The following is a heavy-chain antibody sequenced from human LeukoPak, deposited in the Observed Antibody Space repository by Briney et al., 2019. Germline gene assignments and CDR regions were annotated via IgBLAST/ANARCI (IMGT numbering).Heavy chain of an antibody. CDR2: ISGGGGST. J-gene: IGHJ4*02. V-gene: IGHV3-23*01. Sequence: PGGSLRLSCAASGFTFSTYAMSWVRQAPGKGLEWVSAISGGGGSTYYADSVKGRFTISRDNSKNTLYLQMNSLRAEDTAVYYCAKGEQRWRGGSYQFHYWGQGTLVSVPS. CDR1: GFTFSTYA. D-gene: IGHD1-26*01. CDR3: AKGEQRWRGGSYQFHY.